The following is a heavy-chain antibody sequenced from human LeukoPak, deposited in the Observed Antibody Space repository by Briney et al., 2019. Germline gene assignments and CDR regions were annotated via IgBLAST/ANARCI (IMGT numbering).Heavy chain of an antibody. J-gene: IGHJ4*02. CDR3: ARDRGWLQFDY. CDR2: ISYDGTNK. CDR1: GFTFTNYA. D-gene: IGHD5-24*01. Sequence: GGSLRLSCAASGFTFTNYALHWVRQAPGKGLEWVAVISYDGTNKYYADSVKGRFTISRDNSKNTLSLQMNSLRAEDTALYYCARDRGWLQFDYWGQGTLVTVSS. V-gene: IGHV3-30-3*01.